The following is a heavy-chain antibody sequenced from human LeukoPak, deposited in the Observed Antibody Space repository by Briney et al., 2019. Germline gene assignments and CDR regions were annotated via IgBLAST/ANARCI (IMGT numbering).Heavy chain of an antibody. CDR1: GGSISSSSHY. J-gene: IGHJ4*02. D-gene: IGHD3-10*01. CDR3: ARDPIFPRITMVRGVLGGFDY. CDR2: IYYSGST. V-gene: IGHV4-39*07. Sequence: PSETLSLTCTVSGGSISSSSHYWGWIRQPPGKGLEWIGSIYYSGSTYYNPSLKSRVTISVDTSKNQFSLKLSSVTAADTAVYYCARDPIFPRITMVRGVLGGFDYWGQGTLVTVSS.